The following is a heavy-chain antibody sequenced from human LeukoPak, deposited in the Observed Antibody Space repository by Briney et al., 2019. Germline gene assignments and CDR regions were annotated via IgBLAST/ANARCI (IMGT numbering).Heavy chain of an antibody. V-gene: IGHV4-34*01. D-gene: IGHD3-9*01. J-gene: IGHJ3*02. CDR1: GGSFSGYY. Sequence: SETLSLTCAVYGGSFSGYYWSWIRQPPGKGLEWIGEINHSGSTNYNPSLKSRVTISVDTSKNQLSLKLSSVTAADTAVYYCAREMYYDILTGYWNAFDIWGQGTMVTVSS. CDR3: AREMYYDILTGYWNAFDI. CDR2: INHSGST.